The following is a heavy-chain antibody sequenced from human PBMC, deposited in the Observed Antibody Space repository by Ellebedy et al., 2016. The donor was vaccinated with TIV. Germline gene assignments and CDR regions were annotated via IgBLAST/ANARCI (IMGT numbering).Heavy chain of an antibody. D-gene: IGHD6-13*01. CDR3: AKDRRGYSSSWSFDY. CDR1: GFTFDDYT. V-gene: IGHV3-43*01. Sequence: GESLKISCAASGFTFDDYTMHWVRQAPGKGLEWVSLISWDGGSTYYADSVKGRFTISRDNSKNSLYLQMNSLRTEDTALYYCAKDRRGYSSSWSFDYWGQGTLVTVSS. J-gene: IGHJ4*02. CDR2: ISWDGGST.